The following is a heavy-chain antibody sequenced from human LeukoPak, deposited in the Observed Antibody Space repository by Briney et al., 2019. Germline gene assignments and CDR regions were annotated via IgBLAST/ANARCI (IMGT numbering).Heavy chain of an antibody. Sequence: GGSLRLSCAASGFTFSSYAMSWVRQAPGKGLEWVSAISGSGGSTYYADSVKGRFTISRDNSKNTLYLQMNSLRAEDTAVHYCAKGGDSYGSSYFDYWGQGTLVTVSS. J-gene: IGHJ4*02. CDR2: ISGSGGST. V-gene: IGHV3-23*01. CDR1: GFTFSSYA. CDR3: AKGGDSYGSSYFDY. D-gene: IGHD5-18*01.